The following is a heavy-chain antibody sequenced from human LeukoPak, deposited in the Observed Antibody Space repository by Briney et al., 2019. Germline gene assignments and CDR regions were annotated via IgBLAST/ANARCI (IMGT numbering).Heavy chain of an antibody. V-gene: IGHV4-39*01. CDR3: ARGQALYYDYIWGSYRYTGFDY. CDR1: GGSISSSNYY. J-gene: IGHJ4*02. D-gene: IGHD3-16*02. CDR2: IYYSGTT. Sequence: SETLSLTCTVSGGSISSSNYYWGWVRQPPGKGLEWIGSIYYSGTTFYKPALKSRVTISVDTSKNQFSLKLSSVTAADTAVYYCARGQALYYDYIWGSYRYTGFDYWGQGTLVTVSS.